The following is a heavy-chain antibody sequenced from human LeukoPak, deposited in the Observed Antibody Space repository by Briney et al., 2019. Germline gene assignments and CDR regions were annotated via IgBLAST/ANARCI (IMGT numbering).Heavy chain of an antibody. CDR3: ARDFDMGITPGDDFDF. Sequence: GGSLRLSCAASGFTFDDYGMSWVRQAPGKGLEWVSGINWNGGSTGYADSVKGRFTISRDNAKNTVFLQMNSLRAEDTAVYYCARDFDMGITPGDDFDFWGQGTLVTVSS. V-gene: IGHV3-20*04. D-gene: IGHD3-9*01. J-gene: IGHJ4*02. CDR2: INWNGGST. CDR1: GFTFDDYG.